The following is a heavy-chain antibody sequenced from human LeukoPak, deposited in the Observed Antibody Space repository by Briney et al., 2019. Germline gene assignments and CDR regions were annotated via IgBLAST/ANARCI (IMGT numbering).Heavy chain of an antibody. Sequence: GTSLRLSCAASGISFSSHGMHWVRQAPGKGLEWVAVIWYDGSNIYYADSVKGRFTISRDNSKNTLHLQMNSLRAEDTALYYCARARNDYDSNGFSLLDYWGQGTLVTVSS. CDR1: GISFSSHG. CDR2: IWYDGSNI. CDR3: ARARNDYDSNGFSLLDY. D-gene: IGHD3-22*01. J-gene: IGHJ4*02. V-gene: IGHV3-33*01.